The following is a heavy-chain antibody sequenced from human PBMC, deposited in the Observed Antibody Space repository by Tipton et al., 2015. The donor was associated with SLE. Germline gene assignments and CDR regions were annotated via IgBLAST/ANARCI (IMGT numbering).Heavy chain of an antibody. Sequence: LRLSCTVSGGSISSSSYYWGWIRQPPGKGLEWIGSIYYSGSTYYNPSLKSRVTISVDTSKNQFSLKLSSVTAADTAVYYCASSLGSSYWFDYWGQGTLVTVSS. V-gene: IGHV4-39*07. CDR3: ASSLGSSYWFDY. CDR1: GGSISSSSYY. J-gene: IGHJ4*02. D-gene: IGHD2-15*01. CDR2: IYYSGST.